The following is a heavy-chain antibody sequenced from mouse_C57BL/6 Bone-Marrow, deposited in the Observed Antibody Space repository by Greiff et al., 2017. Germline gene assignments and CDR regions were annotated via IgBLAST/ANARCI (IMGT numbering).Heavy chain of an antibody. J-gene: IGHJ4*01. CDR3: AREEIYDGNHGSYYYAMDY. Sequence: QVQLQQPGAELVKPGASVKLSCKASGYTFTSYWMQWVKQRPGQGLEWIGEIDPSDSYTNYNQKFKGKATLTVDTSSSTAYMQLSSLTSEDSAVYYCAREEIYDGNHGSYYYAMDYWGQGTSVTVSS. CDR2: IDPSDSYT. V-gene: IGHV1-50*01. CDR1: GYTFTSYW. D-gene: IGHD2-1*01.